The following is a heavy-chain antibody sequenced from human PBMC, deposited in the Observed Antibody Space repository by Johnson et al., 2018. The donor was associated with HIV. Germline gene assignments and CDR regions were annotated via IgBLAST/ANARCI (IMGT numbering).Heavy chain of an antibody. CDR3: ARSPRQWLDHDAFDI. CDR1: GFTVSSNY. V-gene: IGHV3-66*01. Sequence: VQLVESGGGVVQPGRSLRLSCAASGFTVSSNYMSWVRQAPGKGLEWLSVIYSGGSTYYADSVKGRFTISRDNSKNKVYLQMNSLRVEDTAVYYCARSPRQWLDHDAFDIWGQGTRVTVSS. CDR2: IYSGGST. D-gene: IGHD6-19*01. J-gene: IGHJ3*02.